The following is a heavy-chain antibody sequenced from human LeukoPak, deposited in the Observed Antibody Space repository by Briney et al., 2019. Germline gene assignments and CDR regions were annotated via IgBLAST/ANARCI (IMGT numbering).Heavy chain of an antibody. V-gene: IGHV3-30*04. CDR2: ISNDDRNK. J-gene: IGHJ4*02. Sequence: GGSLRLSCVASGFNFHNFAMHWVRQAPGKGLEWVAVISNDDRNKYYTDSVKGRFIISRDNSKNTVYLQMNSLKTEDTAMYYCARPSPPGDGYNPCDYWGPGALVVVSS. CDR1: GFNFHNFA. D-gene: IGHD5-24*01. CDR3: ARPSPPGDGYNPCDY.